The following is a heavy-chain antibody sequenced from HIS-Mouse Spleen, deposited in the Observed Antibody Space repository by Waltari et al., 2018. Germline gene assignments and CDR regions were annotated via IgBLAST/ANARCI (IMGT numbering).Heavy chain of an antibody. D-gene: IGHD2-21*02. Sequence: QLQLQESGPGLVKPSETLSLTRTVPGGSISSSSYYWGWIRQPPGKGLEWIGSIYYSGSTYYNPSLKSRVTISVDTSKNQFSLKLSSVTAADTAVYYCARKRTASGWFDPWGQGTLVTVSS. J-gene: IGHJ5*02. CDR1: GGSISSSSYY. CDR2: IYYSGST. CDR3: ARKRTASGWFDP. V-gene: IGHV4-39*01.